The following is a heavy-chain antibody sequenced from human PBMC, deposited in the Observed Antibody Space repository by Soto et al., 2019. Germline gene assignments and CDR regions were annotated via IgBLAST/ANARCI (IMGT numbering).Heavy chain of an antibody. D-gene: IGHD3-22*01. J-gene: IGHJ4*02. Sequence: PGGSLRLSCAASGFTFSSYGMHWVRQAPGKGLEWVAVISYDGSNKYYADSVKGRFTISGDNSKNTLYLQMNSLRAEDTAVYYCAKSRPAVVVIAYYFDYWGQGTLVTVSS. CDR2: ISYDGSNK. CDR1: GFTFSSYG. CDR3: AKSRPAVVVIAYYFDY. V-gene: IGHV3-30*18.